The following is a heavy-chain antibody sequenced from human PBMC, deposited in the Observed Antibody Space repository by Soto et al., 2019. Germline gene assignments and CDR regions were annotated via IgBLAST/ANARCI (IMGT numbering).Heavy chain of an antibody. CDR1: GFTFSSYS. CDR2: ISSSSSYI. V-gene: IGHV3-21*01. Sequence: GGSLRLSCAASGFTFSSYSMNWVRQAPGKGLEWVSSISSSSSYIYYADSVKGRFTISRDNAKNSLYLQMNSLRAEDTAVYYCARDRDTMVRVYYYGMDVWGQGTTVTVS. CDR3: ARDRDTMVRVYYYGMDV. J-gene: IGHJ6*02. D-gene: IGHD3-10*01.